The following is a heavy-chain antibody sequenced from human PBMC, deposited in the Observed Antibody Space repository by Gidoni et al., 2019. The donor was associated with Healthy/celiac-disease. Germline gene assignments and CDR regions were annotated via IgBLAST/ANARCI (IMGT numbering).Heavy chain of an antibody. D-gene: IGHD5-12*01. J-gene: IGHJ4*02. CDR1: GGSISSYY. V-gene: IGHV4-59*08. CDR3: ARHTRPCRDGYNYCYYFDY. CDR2: IYYSGST. Sequence: QVQLQESGPGLVKPSETLSLTCTVSGGSISSYYWSWIRQPPGKGLEWIGYIYYSGSTNYNPSLKSRVTISVDTSKNQFSLKLSSVTAADTAVYYCARHTRPCRDGYNYCYYFDYWGQGTLVTVSS.